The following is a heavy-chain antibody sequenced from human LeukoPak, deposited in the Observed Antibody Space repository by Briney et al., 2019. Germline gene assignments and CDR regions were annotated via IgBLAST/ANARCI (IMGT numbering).Heavy chain of an antibody. D-gene: IGHD1-7*01. CDR3: ARDNYAGANWFDP. CDR1: GGSISSYY. CDR2: IYYSGST. J-gene: IGHJ5*02. V-gene: IGHV4-59*01. Sequence: SETLSLTCTVSGGSISSYYWGWIRQPPGKGLEWIGYIYYSGSTNYNPSLKSRVTISVDTSKNQFSLKLSSVTAADTAVYYCARDNYAGANWFDPWGQGTLVTVSS.